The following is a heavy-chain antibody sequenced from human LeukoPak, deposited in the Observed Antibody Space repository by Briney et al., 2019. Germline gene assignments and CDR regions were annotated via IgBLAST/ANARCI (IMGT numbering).Heavy chain of an antibody. Sequence: GGSLRLSCAASGFTFSSYGMHWVRQAPGKGLEWVAVISYDGSNKYYADSVKGRFTISRDTSKNTLYLQMNSLRAEDTAVYYCARSIRGYSYVLDYWGHGTLVTVSS. V-gene: IGHV3-30*03. CDR3: ARSIRGYSYVLDY. CDR2: ISYDGSNK. D-gene: IGHD5-18*01. J-gene: IGHJ4*01. CDR1: GFTFSSYG.